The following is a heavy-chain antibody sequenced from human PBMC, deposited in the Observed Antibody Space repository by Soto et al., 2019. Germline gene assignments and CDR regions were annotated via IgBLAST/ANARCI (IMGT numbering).Heavy chain of an antibody. CDR3: AKGRYSDVDGGCANF. J-gene: IGHJ4*02. Sequence: QSGGGFVQPGGSHRLSCVASGFTFNSYAMTWVRQSPEKGLEWVSTVSGSGSKTYYSQSVQGRFTISRDNSKNTVFLQMRSLRAEDSDIYFCAKGRYSDVDGGCANFWGQGTLVTVSS. CDR1: GFTFNSYA. V-gene: IGHV3-23*01. CDR2: VSGSGSKT. D-gene: IGHD3-22*01.